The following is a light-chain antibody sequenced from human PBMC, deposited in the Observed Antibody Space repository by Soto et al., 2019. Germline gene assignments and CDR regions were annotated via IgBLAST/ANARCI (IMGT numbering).Light chain of an antibody. J-gene: IGKJ1*01. Sequence: DIQMTQSPSTLSASVGDRVTITCRASQSIRTSLAWYQQKPGKAPKLLIYKASSLEGGVPSRFSASGSGTDFILTISSLQPYDFATYYCQHYNSYPWTFGQGTKVDIK. CDR1: QSIRTS. V-gene: IGKV1-5*03. CDR3: QHYNSYPWT. CDR2: KAS.